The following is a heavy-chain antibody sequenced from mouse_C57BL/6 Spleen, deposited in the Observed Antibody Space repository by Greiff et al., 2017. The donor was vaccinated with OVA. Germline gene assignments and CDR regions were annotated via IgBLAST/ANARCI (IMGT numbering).Heavy chain of an antibody. D-gene: IGHD1-1*02. CDR3: AKNYDYYAMDY. CDR1: GFSLTSYG. CDR2: IWRGGST. V-gene: IGHV2-5*01. Sequence: VHLVESGPGLVQPSRSLSITCTVSGFSLTSYGVHWVRQSPGKGLEWLGVIWRGGSTDYNAAFMSRLSITKDNSKSQVFFKMNSLQADDTAIYYCAKNYDYYAMDYWGQGTSVTVSS. J-gene: IGHJ4*01.